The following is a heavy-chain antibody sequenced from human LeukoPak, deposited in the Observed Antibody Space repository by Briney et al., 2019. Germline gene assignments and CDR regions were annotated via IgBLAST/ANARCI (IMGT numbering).Heavy chain of an antibody. CDR2: INLDGSEE. V-gene: IGHV3-7*01. Sequence: GGSLRLSCAASGFTFTSYWMNWVRQAPGKGLEWVANINLDGSEEFYLESVRGRFTISRDNAKNSLSLQMNNLRDKDTAVYYCAGRKGDQNHAYWGQGTLITV. CDR1: GFTFTSYW. D-gene: IGHD1-14*01. J-gene: IGHJ4*02. CDR3: AGRKGDQNHAY.